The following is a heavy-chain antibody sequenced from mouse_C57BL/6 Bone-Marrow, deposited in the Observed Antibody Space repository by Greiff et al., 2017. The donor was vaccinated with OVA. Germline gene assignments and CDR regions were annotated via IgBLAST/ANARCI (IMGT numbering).Heavy chain of an antibody. CDR1: GYTFTSYG. Sequence: VQLQQSGAELARPGASVKLSCKASGYTFTSYGISWVKQRTGPGLEWIGEIYPRSGNTYYNEKFKGKATLTADKSSSTAYMELRSLTSEDSAVYFCARGDGNSYYYAMDYWGQGTSVTVSS. CDR3: ARGDGNSYYYAMDY. CDR2: IYPRSGNT. V-gene: IGHV1-81*01. J-gene: IGHJ4*01. D-gene: IGHD2-1*01.